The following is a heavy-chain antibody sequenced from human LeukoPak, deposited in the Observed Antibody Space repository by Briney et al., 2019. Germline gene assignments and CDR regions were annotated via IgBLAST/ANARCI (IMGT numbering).Heavy chain of an antibody. CDR2: ITGRGDNT. CDR3: AKDLVDYCSGGSCPLDV. Sequence: GGSLRLSCAASGFTFTNYAMTWVRQAPGKGLEWVSSITGRGDNTNSADSVKGRFTISRDNSKNTLYLQMNSLRAEDTAVYYCAKDLVDYCSGGSCPLDVWGQGTTVTVSS. V-gene: IGHV3-23*01. CDR1: GFTFTNYA. D-gene: IGHD2-15*01. J-gene: IGHJ6*02.